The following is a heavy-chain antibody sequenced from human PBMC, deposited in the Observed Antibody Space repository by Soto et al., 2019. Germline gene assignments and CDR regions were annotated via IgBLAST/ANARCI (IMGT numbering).Heavy chain of an antibody. CDR1: GGSISSSNW. D-gene: IGHD3-10*01. CDR3: ARAPMVRGVIKTPHYYGMDV. J-gene: IGHJ6*02. CDR2: IYHSGST. Sequence: SETLSLTCAVSGGSISSSNWWRWVRQPPGKGLEWIGEIYHSGSTNYNPSLKSRVTISVDKSKNQFSLKLSSVTAADTAVYYCARAPMVRGVIKTPHYYGMDVWGQGTTVTVSS. V-gene: IGHV4-4*02.